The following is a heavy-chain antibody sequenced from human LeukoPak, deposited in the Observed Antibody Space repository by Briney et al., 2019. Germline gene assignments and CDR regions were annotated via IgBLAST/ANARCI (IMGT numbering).Heavy chain of an antibody. J-gene: IGHJ4*02. V-gene: IGHV1-69*13. CDR1: GYTFTNYG. CDR2: IIPIFGTA. Sequence: SVKVSCKASGYTFTNYGITWVRQAPGQGLEWMGGIIPIFGTANYAQKFQGRVTITADESTSTAYMELSSLRSEDTAVYYCARDLGDGYNLGDYWGQGTLVTVSS. D-gene: IGHD5-24*01. CDR3: ARDLGDGYNLGDY.